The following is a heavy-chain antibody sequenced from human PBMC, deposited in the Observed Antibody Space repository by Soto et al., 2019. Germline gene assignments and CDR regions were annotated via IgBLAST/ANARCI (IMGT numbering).Heavy chain of an antibody. J-gene: IGHJ5*02. V-gene: IGHV6-1*01. CDR3: AKGDNLGPKTGYSFDP. CDR2: TYFRSKWYN. Sequence: PSQTPSLTCAISGDSVPSITASWNWSRQSPSRGLEWLGRTYFRSKWYNDDPVSVKSRIIINPDTSNNQVSLQLNSVTPEDTAVYFCAKGDNLGPKTGYSFDPWGQGIMVTVSS. CDR1: GDSVPSITAS. D-gene: IGHD2-15*01.